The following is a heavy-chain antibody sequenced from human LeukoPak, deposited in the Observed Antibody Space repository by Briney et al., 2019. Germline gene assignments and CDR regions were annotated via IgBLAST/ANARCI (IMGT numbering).Heavy chain of an antibody. CDR1: GFTFSNAW. J-gene: IGHJ4*02. Sequence: GGSLRLSCAASGFTFSNAWMSWVRQAPGKGLEWVAVISYDGSNKYYADSVEGRFTISRDNSKNTLYLQMNSLRAEDTAVYYCAMSYDSSGYYYFRIDYWGQGTLVTVSS. D-gene: IGHD3-22*01. CDR3: AMSYDSSGYYYFRIDY. V-gene: IGHV3-30-3*01. CDR2: ISYDGSNK.